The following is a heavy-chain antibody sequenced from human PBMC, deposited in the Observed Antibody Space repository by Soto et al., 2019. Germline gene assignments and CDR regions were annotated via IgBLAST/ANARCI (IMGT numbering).Heavy chain of an antibody. CDR1: GYSFTSYW. CDR2: IYPGASDT. CDR3: ARQSPYCSSTSCLPWFDP. J-gene: IGHJ5*02. D-gene: IGHD2-2*01. V-gene: IGHV5-51*01. Sequence: PGESLKISCKGSGYSFTSYWIGWVRQMPGKGLEWMGIIYPGASDTRYSPSFQGQVTISADKSISTAYLQWSSLKASDTAMYYCARQSPYCSSTSCLPWFDPWGQGTLVTVSS.